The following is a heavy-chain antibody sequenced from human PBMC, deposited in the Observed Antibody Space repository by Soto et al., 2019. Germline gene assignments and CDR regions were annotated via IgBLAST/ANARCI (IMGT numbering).Heavy chain of an antibody. CDR2: INPNSGGT. CDR1: GYTFTGYY. D-gene: IGHD3-10*01. V-gene: IGHV1-2*02. Sequence: GASVKVSCKASGYTFTGYYMHWVRQAPGQGLDWMGWINPNSGGTNYAQKFQGRVTMTRDTSISTAYMELSRLRSDDTAVYYCARDRREGYYGSGSPSDYWGQGTLVTVSS. CDR3: ARDRREGYYGSGSPSDY. J-gene: IGHJ4*02.